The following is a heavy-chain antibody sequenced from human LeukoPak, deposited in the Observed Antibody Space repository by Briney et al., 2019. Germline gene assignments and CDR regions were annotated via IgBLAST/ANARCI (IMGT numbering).Heavy chain of an antibody. D-gene: IGHD2-15*01. Sequence: SVTVSCKASGGTFSNYAISWVRQAPGQGLEWMGGIIPSFGTANYAQKFQGRVTITADESTSTAYMELSSLRSEDTAVYYCAAGYCSGGSCYPGRVFDPWGQGTLVTVSS. V-gene: IGHV1-69*13. CDR3: AAGYCSGGSCYPGRVFDP. CDR1: GGTFSNYA. CDR2: IIPSFGTA. J-gene: IGHJ5*02.